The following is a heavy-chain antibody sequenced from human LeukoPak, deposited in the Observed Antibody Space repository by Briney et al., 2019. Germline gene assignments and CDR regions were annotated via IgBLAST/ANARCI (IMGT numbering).Heavy chain of an antibody. CDR3: ARECSSTSCYSN. J-gene: IGHJ4*02. D-gene: IGHD2-2*01. CDR1: GYTFTGYY. Sequence: ASVKVSCKASGYTFTGYYMHWVRQAPGQGLEWMGWINPNSGGTNYAQKFQGRVTMTRDTSISTAYMELSRLRSDDTAVYYYARECSSTSCYSNWGQGTLVTVSS. V-gene: IGHV1-2*02. CDR2: INPNSGGT.